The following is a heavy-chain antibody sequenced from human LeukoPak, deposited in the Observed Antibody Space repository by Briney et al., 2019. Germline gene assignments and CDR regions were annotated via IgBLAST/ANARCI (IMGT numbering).Heavy chain of an antibody. J-gene: IGHJ4*02. V-gene: IGHV3-30*04. D-gene: IGHD3-16*02. CDR2: ISYDGSNK. CDR1: GFTYSSYA. CDR3: AKDRSQAALDY. Sequence: GGSLRLSCAASGFTYSSYAMNWVRQAPGKGLEWVAVISYDGSNKYYADSVKGRFTIARDNSKNTLYLQMNSLRAEDTAVYYCAKDRSQAALDYWGQGTLVTVSS.